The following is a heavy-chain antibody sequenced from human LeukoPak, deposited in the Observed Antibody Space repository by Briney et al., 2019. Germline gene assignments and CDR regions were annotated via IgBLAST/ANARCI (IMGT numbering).Heavy chain of an antibody. CDR3: AKEGPVVVVAATYDY. CDR1: GFTFSTYS. D-gene: IGHD2-15*01. V-gene: IGHV3-23*01. CDR2: ISGSGGST. Sequence: GGSLRLSCAASGFTFSTYSMNWVRQAPGKGLEWVSAISGSGGSTYYADSVKGRFTISRDNSKNTLYLQMNSLRAEDTAVYYCAKEGPVVVVAATYDYWGQGTLVTVSS. J-gene: IGHJ4*02.